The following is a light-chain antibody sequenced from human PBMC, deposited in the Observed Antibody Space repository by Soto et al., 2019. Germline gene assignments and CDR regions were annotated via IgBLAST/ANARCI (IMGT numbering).Light chain of an antibody. V-gene: IGKV3-15*01. CDR3: QQYSTWPPRYT. CDR2: RAS. Sequence: EIVMTQSPATLSVSPGGRATLSCRASQSVSSYLAWYQQRPGQPPRLLIYRASTRATGIPARVSGSGSGTEFSLTISSLQSEDFAVYYCQQYSTWPPRYTFGQGTKLEI. J-gene: IGKJ2*01. CDR1: QSVSSY.